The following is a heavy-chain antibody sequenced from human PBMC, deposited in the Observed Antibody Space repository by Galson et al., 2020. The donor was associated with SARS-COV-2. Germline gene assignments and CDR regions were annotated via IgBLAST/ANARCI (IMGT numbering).Heavy chain of an antibody. V-gene: IGHV4-59*13. CDR3: ARDRGAYYYDSSGYYPPSWIYYGMDV. J-gene: IGHJ6*02. Sequence: SETLSLTCTVSGGSISSYYCSWIRQPPGRGPEWIWYIYYSGSTNYHPSLKSRVTITVDTSKNPFSLKLSSVTAADTAVYYCARDRGAYYYDSSGYYPPSWIYYGMDVWGQGTTVTVSS. CDR1: GGSISSYY. CDR2: IYYSGST. D-gene: IGHD3-22*01.